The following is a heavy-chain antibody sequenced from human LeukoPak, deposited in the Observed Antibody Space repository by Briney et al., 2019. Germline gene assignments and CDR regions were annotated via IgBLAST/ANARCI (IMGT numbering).Heavy chain of an antibody. D-gene: IGHD2-8*01. CDR2: LSYYGSNN. Sequence: HSGVPLRLSCAASGFIFSRFRMLWLREAPGKALVGVAVLSYYGSNNYYADSVKGRFTISRDISKNTLYLQMKSLRAEDAPVLYCAKDATNVTLHADYWGQGNLVTVSS. CDR3: AKDATNVTLHADY. V-gene: IGHV3-30*18. CDR1: GFIFSRFR. J-gene: IGHJ4*02.